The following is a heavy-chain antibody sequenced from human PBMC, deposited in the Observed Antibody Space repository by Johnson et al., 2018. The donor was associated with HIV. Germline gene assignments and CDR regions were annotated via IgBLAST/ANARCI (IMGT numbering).Heavy chain of an antibody. CDR2: IRSDGSNK. D-gene: IGHD3-10*01. Sequence: QVQLVESGGGVVQPGGSLRLSCAASGFTFRNYAMHWVRQAPGKGLEWVAFIRSDGSNKSYADSVRGRFTISRDNSKNTLFLPMNSLTAGATAVYYCARERDPERGAQQSGVYAFYIWGQGTMVTVSS. CDR1: GFTFRNYA. J-gene: IGHJ3*02. V-gene: IGHV3-30*02. CDR3: ARERDPERGAQQSGVYAFYI.